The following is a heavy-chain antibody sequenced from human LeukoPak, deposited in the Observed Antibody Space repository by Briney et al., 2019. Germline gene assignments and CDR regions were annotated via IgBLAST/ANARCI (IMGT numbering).Heavy chain of an antibody. J-gene: IGHJ6*03. V-gene: IGHV4-34*01. CDR3: ARGRRFRMDV. CDR1: GGSFSGYY. Sequence: ASETLSLTCAVYGGSFSGYYWSWIRQPPGKGLEWIGEINHSGSTNYNPSLKSRVTISVDTSKNQFSLKLSSVTAADTAVYYCARGRRFRMDVWGKGTTVTVSS. D-gene: IGHD3-10*01. CDR2: INHSGST.